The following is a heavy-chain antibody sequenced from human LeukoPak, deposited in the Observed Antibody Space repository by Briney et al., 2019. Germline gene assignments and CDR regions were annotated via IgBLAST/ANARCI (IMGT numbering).Heavy chain of an antibody. V-gene: IGHV3-21*01. Sequence: GGSLRLSCAASGFTFSSYSMDWVRQAPGKGLEWVSSISSSSSYIYYADSVKGRFTISRDNAKKSLFLQMNSLRAEDTAVYYCARVPMVQGVNVDPCDYWGQGTLVTVSS. J-gene: IGHJ4*02. CDR3: ARVPMVQGVNVDPCDY. CDR2: ISSSSSYI. D-gene: IGHD3-10*01. CDR1: GFTFSSYS.